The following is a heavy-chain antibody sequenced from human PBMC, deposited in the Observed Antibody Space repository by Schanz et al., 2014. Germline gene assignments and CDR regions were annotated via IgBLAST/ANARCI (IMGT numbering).Heavy chain of an antibody. CDR3: AKDLGVDCGDGCFNWYFDL. Sequence: EVHLLDSGGGLVQPGGSLRLSCAASGFTFSSYAMSWVRQAPGKGLEWLSVISASGGDTYYADSVKGRFTISRDNSKNTLYLQMNSRRAEDTAVYFCAKDLGVDCGDGCFNWYFDLWGRGTLVTVSS. V-gene: IGHV3-23*01. CDR1: GFTFSSYA. J-gene: IGHJ2*01. D-gene: IGHD2-21*02. CDR2: ISASGGDT.